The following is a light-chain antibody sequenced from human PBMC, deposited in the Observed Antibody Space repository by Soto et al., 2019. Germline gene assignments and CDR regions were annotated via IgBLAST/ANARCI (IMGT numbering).Light chain of an antibody. CDR1: SSDVGGYNY. CDR3: SSYAVTNIFV. V-gene: IGLV2-8*01. J-gene: IGLJ1*01. CDR2: EVS. Sequence: LTQPPSSSVSPGQSVTISFTGTSSDVGGYNYVSWYQQHPGKAPKVIIYEVSKRPSGVPDRFSGSKSGSTASLTVSGLQAEDEADYYCSSYAVTNIFVFGTGTKVTV.